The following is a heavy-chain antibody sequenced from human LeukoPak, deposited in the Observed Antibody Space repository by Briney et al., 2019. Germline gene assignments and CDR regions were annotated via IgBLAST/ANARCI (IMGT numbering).Heavy chain of an antibody. D-gene: IGHD3-10*01. J-gene: IGHJ3*02. V-gene: IGHV1-8*01. CDR3: TRGARASGSGSYPACFDI. CDR2: MNPNSGNR. Sequence: RASVKVSCKASGYTFTSYDIHWVRQATGQGLEWMGWMNPNSGNRDYAQKFQGRVTISRNTSISTAYMELSSLRSEDTAVYYCTRGARASGSGSYPACFDIWGQGTMVTASS. CDR1: GYTFTSYD.